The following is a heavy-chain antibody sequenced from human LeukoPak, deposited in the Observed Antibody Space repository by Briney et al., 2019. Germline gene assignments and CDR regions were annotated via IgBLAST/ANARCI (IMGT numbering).Heavy chain of an antibody. CDR1: GYSFTSDW. D-gene: IGHD3-22*01. Sequence: GESLKISCKGSGYSFTSDWIGWVRQMPGKGLEWMGIIYRGDSDTRYSPSFQGQVTISADKSISTAYLQWSSLKAPDTAMYYCARLKYDSRGYSTYYFDYWGQGTLVTVSS. CDR2: IYRGDSDT. V-gene: IGHV5-51*01. J-gene: IGHJ4*02. CDR3: ARLKYDSRGYSTYYFDY.